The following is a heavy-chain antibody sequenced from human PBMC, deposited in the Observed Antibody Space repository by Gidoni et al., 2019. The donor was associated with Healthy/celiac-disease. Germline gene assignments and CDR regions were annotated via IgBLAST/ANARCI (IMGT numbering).Heavy chain of an antibody. CDR2: IYYSGST. CDR1: GGSISSGGSY. CDR3: ARAGYSKGSGSQTDDRSRLFDY. V-gene: IGHV4-31*03. D-gene: IGHD6-19*01. J-gene: IGHJ4*02. Sequence: QVQLQESGPGLVKPSQTLSLTCTVSGGSISSGGSYWSWIRQHPGKGLEWIGYIYYSGSTYYNPSLKSRVTISVDTSKNQFSLKLSSVTAADTAVYYCARAGYSKGSGSQTDDRSRLFDYWGQGTLVTVSS.